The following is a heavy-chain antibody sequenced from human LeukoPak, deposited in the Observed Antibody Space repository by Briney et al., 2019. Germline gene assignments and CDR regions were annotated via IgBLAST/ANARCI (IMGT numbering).Heavy chain of an antibody. Sequence: PSETLSLTCTVSGGSISSYYWSWIRQPPGKGLEWIGYIYYSGSTNYNPSLKSRVTISVDTSKNQFSLKLSSVTAADTAVYYRARGTAVAGTWGQGTLVTVSS. J-gene: IGHJ5*02. CDR1: GGSISSYY. CDR2: IYYSGST. CDR3: ARGTAVAGT. V-gene: IGHV4-59*13. D-gene: IGHD6-19*01.